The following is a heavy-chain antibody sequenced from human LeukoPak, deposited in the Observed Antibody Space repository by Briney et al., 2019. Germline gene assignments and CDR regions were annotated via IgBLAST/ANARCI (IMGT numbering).Heavy chain of an antibody. CDR1: GYTFTSYG. CDR3: ARDSRRWELQPNDAFDI. Sequence: ASVNVSCKATGYTFTSYGISWVRQAPGQGLEWMGWISSNSDNTNYAQKLQGRVTMTTDTSTSTAYMELRSLRSDDTAVYYCARDSRRWELQPNDAFDIWGQGTMVTVSS. V-gene: IGHV1-18*01. J-gene: IGHJ3*02. CDR2: ISSNSDNT. D-gene: IGHD1-26*01.